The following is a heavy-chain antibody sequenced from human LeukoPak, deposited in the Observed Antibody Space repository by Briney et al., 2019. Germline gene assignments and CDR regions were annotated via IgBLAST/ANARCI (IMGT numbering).Heavy chain of an antibody. V-gene: IGHV3-30*02. CDR2: IRYDGSNK. CDR3: AKHYDILTEGYMDV. D-gene: IGHD3-9*01. CDR1: GFTFSSYG. Sequence: GGSLRLSCAASGFTFSSYGMHWVRQAPGKGLEWVAFIRYDGSNKYYADSVKGRFTISSDNSKNTLYLQMNSLRAEDTAVYYCAKHYDILTEGYMDVWGKGTTVTVSS. J-gene: IGHJ6*03.